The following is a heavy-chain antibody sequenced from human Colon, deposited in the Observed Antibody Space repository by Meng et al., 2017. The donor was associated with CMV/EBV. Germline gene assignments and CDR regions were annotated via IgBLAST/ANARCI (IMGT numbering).Heavy chain of an antibody. D-gene: IGHD1-26*01. CDR1: GITTYA. CDR3: ARGAKLVGGGLYFDY. V-gene: IGHV3-7*01. Sequence: GGSLRLSCVGSGITTYAMNWVRQAPGKGLEWVANIHQDGSERYYVDSVKGRFTVSRDNAKISVYLQMDSLRAEDTAVYYCARGAKLVGGGLYFDYWGLGTLVTVSS. CDR2: IHQDGSER. J-gene: IGHJ4*02.